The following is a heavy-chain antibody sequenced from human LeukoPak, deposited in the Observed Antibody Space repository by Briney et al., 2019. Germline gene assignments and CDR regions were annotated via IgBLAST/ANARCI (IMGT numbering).Heavy chain of an antibody. J-gene: IGHJ5*02. CDR1: GYTFTNYG. V-gene: IGHV1-18*01. Sequence: ASVKVSCKASGYTFTNYGINWVRQAPGQGLEWMGWISAYNGNTNYAQKLQGRVTMTTDTSTSTAYMELRSLRSDDTAVYYCARGYYDILTGYLLPQSGFDPWGQGTLVTVSS. D-gene: IGHD3-9*01. CDR2: ISAYNGNT. CDR3: ARGYYDILTGYLLPQSGFDP.